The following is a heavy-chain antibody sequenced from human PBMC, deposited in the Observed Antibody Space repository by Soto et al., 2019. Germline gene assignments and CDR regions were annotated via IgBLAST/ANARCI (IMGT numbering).Heavy chain of an antibody. CDR2: ISGSGGST. D-gene: IGHD3-22*01. Sequence: VQLLESGGGLVQPGGSLRLSCAASGFTFSSYALSWVRQAPGKGLEWVSAISGSGGSTYYADSVKGRFTISRDNSKNTLYLQMNSLRAEDTAVYYCAKASAYYDSSGRFDYWGQGTLVTVSS. CDR1: GFTFSSYA. CDR3: AKASAYYDSSGRFDY. J-gene: IGHJ4*02. V-gene: IGHV3-23*01.